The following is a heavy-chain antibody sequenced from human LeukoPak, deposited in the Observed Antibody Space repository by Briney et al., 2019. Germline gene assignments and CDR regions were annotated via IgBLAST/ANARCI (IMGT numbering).Heavy chain of an antibody. Sequence: GGCLRLSCAASGFTFSDYYVSWIRQAPGKGLDWVSHIDRGGYPIYYADSVQGRFSISRDDAKNSLYLQMNSLRGEDTAIYYCAREVVAGTLDYWGQGTLVTVSS. V-gene: IGHV3-11*01. CDR1: GFTFSDYY. D-gene: IGHD6-19*01. CDR2: IDRGGYPI. CDR3: AREVVAGTLDY. J-gene: IGHJ4*02.